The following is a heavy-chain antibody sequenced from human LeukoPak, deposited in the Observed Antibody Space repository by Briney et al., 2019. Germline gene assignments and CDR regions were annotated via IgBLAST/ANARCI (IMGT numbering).Heavy chain of an antibody. V-gene: IGHV3-21*01. D-gene: IGHD4-23*01. J-gene: IGHJ4*02. CDR3: ARGVGNSADY. CDR1: GFTFSSYA. CDR2: ISSSSSHI. Sequence: PGGSLRLSCAASGFTFSSYAMNWVRQAPGKGLEWVSSISSSSSHIYYADSVKGRFTISRDNAKKSLYLQMNSLRAEDTAVYYCARGVGNSADYWGQGTLVTVSS.